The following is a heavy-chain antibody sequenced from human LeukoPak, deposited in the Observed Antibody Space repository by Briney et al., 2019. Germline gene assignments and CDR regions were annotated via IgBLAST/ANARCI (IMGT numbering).Heavy chain of an antibody. CDR1: GGTFSSYA. CDR2: IIPIFGTA. CDR3: ARSALVGYYDSSGYGFDY. V-gene: IGHV1-69*05. D-gene: IGHD3-22*01. Sequence: SVKVSCKASGGTFSSYAISWVRQAPGQGLEWMGGIIPIFGTANYAQKFQGGVTITTDESTSTAYMELSSLRSEDTAVYYCARSALVGYYDSSGYGFDYWGQGTLVTVSS. J-gene: IGHJ4*02.